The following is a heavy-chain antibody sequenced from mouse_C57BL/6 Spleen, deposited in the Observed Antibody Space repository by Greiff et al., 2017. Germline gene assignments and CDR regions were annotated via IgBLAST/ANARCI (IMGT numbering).Heavy chain of an antibody. CDR1: AITSSDAC. CDR3: GHNSNVEGFDY. J-gene: IGHJ2*01. D-gene: IGHD2-5*01. V-gene: IGHV6-6*01. Sequence: EVQLEESGPCLVHPRGSMQLPCPVSAITSSDACFVWVCQTPEKGLEWVAEIRNKANNHATYYAESVKGRFTISRDDSKSIVYLQINSLRAEDTGIYYCGHNSNVEGFDYWGQGDTLTVST. CDR2: IRNKANNHAT.